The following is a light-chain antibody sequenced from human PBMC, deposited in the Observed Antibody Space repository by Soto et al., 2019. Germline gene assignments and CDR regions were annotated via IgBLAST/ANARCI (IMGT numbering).Light chain of an antibody. V-gene: IGKV3-11*01. CDR3: QQRSNSIT. CDR1: QSVSSY. J-gene: IGKJ3*01. CDR2: DAS. Sequence: EIVLTQSPATLSLSPGERATLSCRASQSVSSYLAWYQQKPGQAPRLLIYDASNRATGIPARFSGSGSGTXXTXXXXSLEXEDFXXXXXQQRSNSITFGPGTKVDIK.